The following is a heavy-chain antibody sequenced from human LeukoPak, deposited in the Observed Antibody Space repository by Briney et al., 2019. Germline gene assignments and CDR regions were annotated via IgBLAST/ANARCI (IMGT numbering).Heavy chain of an antibody. Sequence: PAGSLRLSCAASGFTFSSYSMNWVRQAPGKGLEWVTCISSSSNYIYYADSVKGRFTISRDNARNSLYLQMISLRAEDTAVYYCARVAGGSGSSESDYWGQGTLVTVSS. CDR2: ISSSSNYI. V-gene: IGHV3-21*01. CDR3: ARVAGGSGSSESDY. CDR1: GFTFSSYS. J-gene: IGHJ4*02. D-gene: IGHD3-10*01.